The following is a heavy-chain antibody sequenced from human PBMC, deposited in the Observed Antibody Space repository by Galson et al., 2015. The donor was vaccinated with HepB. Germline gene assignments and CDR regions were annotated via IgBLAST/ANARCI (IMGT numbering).Heavy chain of an antibody. Sequence: SVKVSCKASGGTFSSYAISWVRQAPGQGLEWMGGIIPILGIANYAQKFQGRVTITADKSTSTAYMELSSLRSEDTAVYYCARAYSGYDYPYYYYYMDVWGKGTTVTVSS. CDR1: GGTFSSYA. V-gene: IGHV1-69*10. CDR2: IIPILGIA. D-gene: IGHD5-12*01. CDR3: ARAYSGYDYPYYYYYMDV. J-gene: IGHJ6*03.